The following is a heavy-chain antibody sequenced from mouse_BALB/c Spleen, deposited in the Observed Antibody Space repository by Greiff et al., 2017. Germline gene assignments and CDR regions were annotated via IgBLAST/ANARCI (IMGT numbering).Heavy chain of an antibody. CDR1: GFTFSSYA. J-gene: IGHJ2*01. V-gene: IGHV5-9-3*01. CDR2: ISSGGSYT. CDR3: ARQGYYGYFDY. Sequence: EVKVVESGGGLVKPGGSLKLSCAASGFTFSSYAMSWVRQTPEKRLEWVATISSGGSYTYYPDSVKGRFTISRDNAKNTLYLQMSSLRSEDTAMYYCARQGYYGYFDYWGQGTTLTVSS. D-gene: IGHD1-1*01.